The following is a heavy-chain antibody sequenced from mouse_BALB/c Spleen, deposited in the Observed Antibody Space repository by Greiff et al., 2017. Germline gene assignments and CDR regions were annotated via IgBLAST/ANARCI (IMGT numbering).Heavy chain of an antibody. CDR3: ARHVYDQYYFDY. Sequence: EVQLVESGGGLVKPGGSLKLSCAASGFTFSSYAMSWVRQTPEKRLEWVATISSGGSYTYYPDSVKGRFTISRDNAKNTLYLQMSSLRSEDTAMYYCARHVYDQYYFDYWGQGTTLTVSS. D-gene: IGHD2-3*01. J-gene: IGHJ2*01. CDR2: ISSGGSYT. CDR1: GFTFSSYA. V-gene: IGHV5-9-3*01.